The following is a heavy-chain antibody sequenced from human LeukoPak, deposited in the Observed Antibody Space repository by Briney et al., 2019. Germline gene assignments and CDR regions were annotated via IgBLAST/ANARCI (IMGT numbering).Heavy chain of an antibody. CDR2: ISSSGGTM. J-gene: IGHJ6*02. CDR3: ARTKMSPYYYYGLDV. CDR1: GFTFSDYE. D-gene: IGHD2-8*01. Sequence: GGSLRLSCAASGFTFSDYEMNWVRQAPGMGLEWVAFISSSGGTMYYADSVRGRFTLSRDSAKISLYLQMNSLRAEDTAVYYCARTKMSPYYYYGLDVWGQGTTVIVSS. V-gene: IGHV3-48*03.